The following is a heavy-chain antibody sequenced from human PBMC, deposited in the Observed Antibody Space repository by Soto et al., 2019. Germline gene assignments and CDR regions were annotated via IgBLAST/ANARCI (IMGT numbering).Heavy chain of an antibody. CDR2: ITPISGTP. D-gene: IGHD2-8*02. CDR3: ARIYCSGGICFPNWVDP. CDR1: GGFFSSDA. V-gene: IGHV1-69*12. Sequence: QVQLVQSGSEVKKPGSSVKVSCKASGGFFSSDAISWVRQAPGQGLEWLGGITPISGTPKYAQKFQGRVTISADESTSTAYMDLRSLRFEDTAIYYCARIYCSGGICFPNWVDPWGQGTLVTVSS. J-gene: IGHJ5*02.